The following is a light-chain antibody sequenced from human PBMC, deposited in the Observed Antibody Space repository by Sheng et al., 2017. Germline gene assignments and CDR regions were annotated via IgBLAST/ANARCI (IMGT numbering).Light chain of an antibody. J-gene: IGKJ2*01. CDR1: QTVLYNSNNKNY. CDR3: QQYYTTPYT. Sequence: DIVMTQSPDSLTVSLGERATINCKSSQTVLYNSNNKNYLAWYQHKPGQPPKLLIYWASTRESGVPDRFSGSGSGTDFTLTISSLQAEDVAVYYCQQYYTTPYTFGQGTKLEI. CDR2: WAS. V-gene: IGKV4-1*01.